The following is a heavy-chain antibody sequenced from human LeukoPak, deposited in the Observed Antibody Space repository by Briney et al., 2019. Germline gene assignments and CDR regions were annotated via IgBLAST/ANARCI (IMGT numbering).Heavy chain of an antibody. CDR2: INHSGST. V-gene: IGHV4-34*01. D-gene: IGHD2-2*02. CDR1: GGSFSGYY. Sequence: PSETLSLTCAVYGGSFSGYYWSWIRQPPGKGLEWIGEINHSGSTNYNPSLKSRVTISVDTSKNQFSLKLSSVTAADTAVYYCARATADCSSTSCYNFDYWGQGTLVTVSS. CDR3: ARATADCSSTSCYNFDY. J-gene: IGHJ4*02.